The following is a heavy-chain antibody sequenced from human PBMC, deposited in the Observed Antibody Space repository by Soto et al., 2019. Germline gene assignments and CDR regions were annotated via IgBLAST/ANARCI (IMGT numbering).Heavy chain of an antibody. V-gene: IGHV5-10-1*01. CDR3: ATPYYDILTGTHYYGLDV. D-gene: IGHD3-9*01. Sequence: GESLKISCKGSGYRSTSYWINWVRQMPGKGLEWMGRIDPSDSYTNYSPSFKGHVTISADKSISTAYLQWSSLKASDTAFYYCATPYYDILTGTHYYGLDVWGQGTSVTVSS. CDR2: IDPSDSYT. CDR1: GYRSTSYW. J-gene: IGHJ6*02.